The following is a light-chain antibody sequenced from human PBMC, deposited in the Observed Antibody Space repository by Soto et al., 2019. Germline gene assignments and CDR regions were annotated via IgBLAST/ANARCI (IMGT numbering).Light chain of an antibody. CDR3: QQRYNWPRT. CDR2: DAS. CDR1: QSVSSF. Sequence: DIVLTQSPATLSLSPGERVTLSCRASQSVSSFLAWYQQKPGQAPKLLIYDASNMATGIPGRFSGSGSGTDSTLTITSLEPEDYAVYYCQQRYNWPRTFGQGTKVEIK. V-gene: IGKV3-11*01. J-gene: IGKJ1*01.